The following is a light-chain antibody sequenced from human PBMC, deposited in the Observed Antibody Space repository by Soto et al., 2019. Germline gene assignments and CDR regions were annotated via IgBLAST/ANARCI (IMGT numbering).Light chain of an antibody. J-gene: IGKJ1*01. V-gene: IGKV3-20*01. CDR2: GAS. Sequence: EIVLTQSPGTLSLSPGERATLSCRASQSISGTFLAWYQHKPGQAPRVLIYGASRMATGIPDRFSGSGSGTDFTLTISRLEPEDFALYYCQQYDSGWTFGQGTKVEMK. CDR1: QSISGTF. CDR3: QQYDSGWT.